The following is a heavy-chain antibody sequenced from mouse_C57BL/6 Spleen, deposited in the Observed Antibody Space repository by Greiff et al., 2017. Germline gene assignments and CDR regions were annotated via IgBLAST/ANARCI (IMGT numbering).Heavy chain of an antibody. CDR3: VMGNFDF. V-gene: IGHV10-1*01. J-gene: IGHJ2*01. CDR2: IRSKSNNYAT. CDR1: GFSFNTYA. Sequence: GGGLVQPNGSLILSCVASGFSFNTYAMNWVRQARGKGLDWVARIRSKSNNYATYYADSVKDRFTISRDDSESMLYLQMNNLKTEDTAMYYCVMGNFDFWGHGTTLTVSS.